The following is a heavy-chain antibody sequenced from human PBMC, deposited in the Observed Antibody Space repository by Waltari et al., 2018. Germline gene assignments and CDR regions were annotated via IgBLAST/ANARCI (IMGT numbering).Heavy chain of an antibody. CDR2: IIPICGTE. Sequence: QVQLVQSGAEVKKPGSSVKVSCKASGGTFSSYAISWVRQAPGQGLEWMGGIIPICGTENYAQKFQGRVTITADESTSTAYMGLSSLRSEDTAGYSWGVGAGLLPPHGYWGQGTLVTVSS. CDR1: GGTFSSYA. CDR3: GVGAGLLPPHGY. J-gene: IGHJ4*02. D-gene: IGHD2-15*01. V-gene: IGHV1-69*13.